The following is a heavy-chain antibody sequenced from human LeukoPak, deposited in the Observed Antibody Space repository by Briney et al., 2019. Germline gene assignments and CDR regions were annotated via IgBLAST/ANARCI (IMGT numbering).Heavy chain of an antibody. D-gene: IGHD3-3*01. Sequence: GGSLRLSCAASGFTFSSYAMHWVRQAPGKGLEWVAVISYDGSNKYYADSAKGRFTISRDNSKNTLYLQMNSLRAEDTAVYYCANVYYDFWSGPEFTYYYYYGMDVWGQGTTVTVSS. CDR2: ISYDGSNK. J-gene: IGHJ6*02. CDR3: ANVYYDFWSGPEFTYYYYYGMDV. V-gene: IGHV3-30-3*01. CDR1: GFTFSSYA.